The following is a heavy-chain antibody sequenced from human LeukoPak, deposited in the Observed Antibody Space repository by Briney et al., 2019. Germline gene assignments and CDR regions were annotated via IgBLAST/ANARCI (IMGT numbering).Heavy chain of an antibody. V-gene: IGHV3-13*01. CDR3: ARFYSSSSGGNDAFDI. CDR2: IGTAGGT. D-gene: IGHD6-6*01. Sequence: GGSLRLSCAASGFTFSSYDMHWVRQAPGKGLEWVSAIGTAGGTYYPGSVKGRFTISRENAKNSLYLQMNSLRAGDTAVYYCARFYSSSSGGNDAFDIWGQGTMVTVSS. J-gene: IGHJ3*02. CDR1: GFTFSSYD.